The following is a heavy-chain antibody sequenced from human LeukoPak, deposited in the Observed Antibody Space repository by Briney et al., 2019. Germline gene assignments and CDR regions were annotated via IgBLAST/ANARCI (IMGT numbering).Heavy chain of an antibody. CDR2: LYYSGST. Sequence: SETLSLTCTVSGGSISSYYWSWIRQPPGKGLEWIGYLYYSGSTNYNPSLKSRVTISVDTSKNQFSLKLSSVTAADTAVYYCARRKTVMVRGVIPYYFDYWGQGTLVTVSS. CDR3: ARRKTVMVRGVIPYYFDY. J-gene: IGHJ4*02. D-gene: IGHD3-10*01. V-gene: IGHV4-59*08. CDR1: GGSISSYY.